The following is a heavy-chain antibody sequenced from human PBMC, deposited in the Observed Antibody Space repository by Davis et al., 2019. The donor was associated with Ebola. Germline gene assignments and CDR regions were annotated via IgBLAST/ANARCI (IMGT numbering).Heavy chain of an antibody. CDR1: GGSISSSSYY. V-gene: IGHV4-39*07. J-gene: IGHJ5*02. CDR2: IYYSGST. D-gene: IGHD2-8*01. CDR3: ARMYDSTTIRRFDP. Sequence: SETLSLTCTVSGGSISSSSYYWGWIRQPPGKGLEWIGSIYYSGSTNYNPSLKSRVTISVDTSKNQFSLKLSSVTPEDTAVYYCARMYDSTTIRRFDPWGQGTLVTVSS.